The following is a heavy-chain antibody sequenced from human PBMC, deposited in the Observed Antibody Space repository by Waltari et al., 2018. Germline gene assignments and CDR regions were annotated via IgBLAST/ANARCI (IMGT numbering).Heavy chain of an antibody. J-gene: IGHJ4*02. Sequence: QVQLQESGPGLVKPSETLSLTCTVSGGSISSYYWSWIRQPPGKGLEWIGYIYYSGSTNYNPTRKSRVTISVDTSKNQFSLKLSSVTAADTAVYYCARGRYYDSSGFQYYFDYWGQGTLVTVSS. D-gene: IGHD3-22*01. CDR3: ARGRYYDSSGFQYYFDY. V-gene: IGHV4-59*01. CDR2: IYYSGST. CDR1: GGSISSYY.